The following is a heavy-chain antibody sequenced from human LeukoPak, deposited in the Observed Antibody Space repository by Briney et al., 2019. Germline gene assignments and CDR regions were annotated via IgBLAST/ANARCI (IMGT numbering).Heavy chain of an antibody. CDR1: GGSIGSDY. V-gene: IGHV4-59*05. D-gene: IGHD2-2*01. CDR3: ARILIVVVPAATPAEYFQH. CDR2: IYYSGST. Sequence: SETLSLTCTVSGGSIGSDYWTWIRQPPGKGLEWIGSIYYSGSTYYNPSLKSRVTISVDTSKNQFSLKLSSVTAADTAVYYCARILIVVVPAATPAEYFQHWGQGTLVTVSS. J-gene: IGHJ1*01.